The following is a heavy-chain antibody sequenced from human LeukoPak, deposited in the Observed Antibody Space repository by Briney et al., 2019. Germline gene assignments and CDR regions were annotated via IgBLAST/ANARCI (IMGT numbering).Heavy chain of an antibody. V-gene: IGHV3-48*03. CDR1: GFTFSSYE. J-gene: IGHJ4*02. Sequence: GGSLRLSCAASGFTFSSYEMNWVRQAPGKGLEWVSYISSSGSTIYYADSVKGRFTISRDNAKNSLYLQMNGLRADDTALYYCTRDAFQSGPWTYRFDYWGQGTLVTVSS. D-gene: IGHD3-16*02. CDR2: ISSSGSTI. CDR3: TRDAFQSGPWTYRFDY.